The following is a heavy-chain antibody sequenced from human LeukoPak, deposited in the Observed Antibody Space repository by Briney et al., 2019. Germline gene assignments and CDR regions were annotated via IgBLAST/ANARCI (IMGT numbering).Heavy chain of an antibody. CDR2: INHSGST. CDR1: GGSFSGYY. J-gene: IGHJ4*02. D-gene: IGHD6-19*01. Sequence: SETLSLTCAVYGGSFSGYYWSWIRQPPGKGLEWIGGINHSGSTNYNPSLKSRVTISVDTSKNQFSLKLSSVTAADTAVYYCARGLAVAGTRGYYFDYWGQGTLVTVSS. V-gene: IGHV4-34*01. CDR3: ARGLAVAGTRGYYFDY.